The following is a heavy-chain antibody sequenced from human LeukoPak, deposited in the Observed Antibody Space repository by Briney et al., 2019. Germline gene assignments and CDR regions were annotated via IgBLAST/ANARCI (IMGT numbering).Heavy chain of an antibody. CDR3: ARESGYYDFWSGYYYYYMDV. CDR2: MNPNSGNT. CDR1: GYTFTSYD. Sequence: ASVKVSCKASGYTFTSYDINWVRQATGQGLEWMGWMNPNSGNTGYAQKFQGRVTMTRNTSISTAYMELSSLRSEDTAVYYCARESGYYDFWSGYYYYYMDVWGKGTTGTVSS. V-gene: IGHV1-8*01. D-gene: IGHD3-3*01. J-gene: IGHJ6*03.